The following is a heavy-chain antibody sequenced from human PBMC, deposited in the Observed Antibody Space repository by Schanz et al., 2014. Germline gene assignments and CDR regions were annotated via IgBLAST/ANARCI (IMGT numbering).Heavy chain of an antibody. V-gene: IGHV3-23*04. J-gene: IGHJ6*02. Sequence: EVQVVESGGGLVQPGGSLRLSCEASGFTLTSYALTWVRQAPGKGLEWVAGISGSGGSTDYADSVKGRFIIPRDNSKNTMYLQMNSLRAEDTAVYYCVKDLQRELLRDDHYYGMDVWGQGTTVTVSS. CDR1: GFTLTSYA. CDR2: ISGSGGST. D-gene: IGHD1-26*01. CDR3: VKDLQRELLRDDHYYGMDV.